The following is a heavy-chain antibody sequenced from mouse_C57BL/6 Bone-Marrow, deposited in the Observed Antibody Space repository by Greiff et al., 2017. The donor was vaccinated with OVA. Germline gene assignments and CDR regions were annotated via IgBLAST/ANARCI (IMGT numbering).Heavy chain of an antibody. J-gene: IGHJ2*01. V-gene: IGHV14-4*01. CDR1: GFNIKDDY. Sequence: VHVKQSGAELVRPGASVKLSCTASGFNIKDDYMHWVKQRPEQGLEWIGWIDPENGDTEYASKFQGKATITADTSSNTAYLQLSSLTSEDTAVYYCTSYYDYFYWGQGTTLTVSS. D-gene: IGHD2-4*01. CDR2: IDPENGDT. CDR3: TSYYDYFY.